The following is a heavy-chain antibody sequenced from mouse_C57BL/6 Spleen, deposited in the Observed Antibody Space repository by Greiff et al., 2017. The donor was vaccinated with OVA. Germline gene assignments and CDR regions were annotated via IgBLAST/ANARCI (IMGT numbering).Heavy chain of an antibody. J-gene: IGHJ4*01. CDR2: ISRGSSTI. CDR3: ARRMITTHYYAMDY. D-gene: IGHD2-4*01. Sequence: VQLQQSGGGLVKPGGSLKLSCAASGFTFSDYGMHWVRQAPEKGLEWVAYISRGSSTIYYADTVKGRFTISRDNAKNTLFLQMTSLRSEDTAMYYCARRMITTHYYAMDYWGQGTSVTVSS. CDR1: GFTFSDYG. V-gene: IGHV5-17*01.